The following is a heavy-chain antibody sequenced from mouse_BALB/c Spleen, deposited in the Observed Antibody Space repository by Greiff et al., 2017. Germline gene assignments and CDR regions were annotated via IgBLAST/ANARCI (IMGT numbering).Heavy chain of an antibody. CDR3: ARGGLAY. V-gene: IGHV5-12-1*01. CDR1: GFAFSSYD. Sequence: EVMLVESGGGLVKPGGSLKLSCAASGFAFSSYDMSWVRQTPEKRLEWVAYISSGGGSTYYPDTVKGRFTISRDNAKNTLYLQMSSLKSEDTAMYYCARGGLAYWGQGTLVTVSA. J-gene: IGHJ3*01. CDR2: ISSGGGST.